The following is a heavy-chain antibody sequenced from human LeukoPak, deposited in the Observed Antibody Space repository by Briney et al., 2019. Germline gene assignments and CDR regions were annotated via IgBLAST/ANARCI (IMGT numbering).Heavy chain of an antibody. D-gene: IGHD2-8*01. J-gene: IGHJ4*02. CDR1: GFTFSTYA. CDR3: AREPSNNAYRHIDS. V-gene: IGHV3-48*01. CDR2: ISPTSRII. Sequence: PGGSLRLSCAASGFTFSTYAMNWARQAPGKGLEWVSYISPTSRIIFYADSVKGRFTISRDNAKNSLYLQINSLRAEDTAVYFCAREPSNNAYRHIDSWGQGTLVTVSS.